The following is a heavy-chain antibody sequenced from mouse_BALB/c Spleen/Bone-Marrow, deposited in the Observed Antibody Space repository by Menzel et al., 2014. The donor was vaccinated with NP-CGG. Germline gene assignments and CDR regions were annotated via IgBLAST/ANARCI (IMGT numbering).Heavy chain of an antibody. CDR3: ARVYYGYDGTSSWFAY. CDR1: GYTFTNYV. CDR2: INPYNDGT. V-gene: IGHV1-14*01. Sequence: EVKLQVSGPELVKPGASVKMSCKASGYTFTNYVMHWVKQKPGQGLEWIGYINPYNDGTKYNEKFKGKATLTSDKSSSTAYMDLSSLTSEDSAVYYCARVYYGYDGTSSWFAYWGQGTLVTVSA. J-gene: IGHJ3*01. D-gene: IGHD2-2*01.